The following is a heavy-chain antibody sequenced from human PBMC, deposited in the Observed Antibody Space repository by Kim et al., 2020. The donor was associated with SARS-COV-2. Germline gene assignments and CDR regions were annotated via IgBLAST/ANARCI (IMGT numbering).Heavy chain of an antibody. J-gene: IGHJ3*02. D-gene: IGHD2-21*01. CDR3: ANPLFLGSAFDI. V-gene: IGHV3-23*01. Sequence: ADSVKGRFTHSRDNSQNTLYLQMNSLRAEDTAVLYCANPLFLGSAFDIWGQGTMVTVSS.